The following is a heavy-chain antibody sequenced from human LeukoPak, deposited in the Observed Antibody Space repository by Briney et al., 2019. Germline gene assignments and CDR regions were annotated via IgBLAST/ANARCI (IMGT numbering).Heavy chain of an antibody. CDR1: GFILSSYG. Sequence: GGSLRLSCAASGFILSSYGMHWVRQAPGKGLEWVAFMRYDGSNTYYADSVKGRFTISRDNAKNSLYLQMNSLRAEDTAVYYCAELGITMIGGVWGKGTTVTISS. V-gene: IGHV3-30*02. CDR3: AELGITMIGGV. D-gene: IGHD3-10*02. J-gene: IGHJ6*04. CDR2: MRYDGSNT.